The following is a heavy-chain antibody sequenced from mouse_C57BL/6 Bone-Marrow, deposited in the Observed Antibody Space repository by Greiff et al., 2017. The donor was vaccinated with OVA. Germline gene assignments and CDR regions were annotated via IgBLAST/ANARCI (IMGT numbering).Heavy chain of an antibody. CDR3: ERWNYGSNYWYFDV. CDR2: INPGSGGT. J-gene: IGHJ1*03. Sequence: VQLQESGAELVRPGTSVKVSCKASGYAFTNYLIAWVKQRPGQGLEWIGVINPGSGGTNYNEKFKGKATLTADKSSSTAYMQLSSLTSEDSAVYFCERWNYGSNYWYFDVWGTGTTVTVSS. CDR1: GYAFTNYL. D-gene: IGHD1-1*01. V-gene: IGHV1-54*01.